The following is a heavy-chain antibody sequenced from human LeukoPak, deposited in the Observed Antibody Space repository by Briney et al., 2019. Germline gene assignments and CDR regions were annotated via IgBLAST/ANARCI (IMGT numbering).Heavy chain of an antibody. V-gene: IGHV3-33*01. D-gene: IGHD1-26*01. CDR1: GFTSSRYG. CDR2: IRYDGNDH. CDR3: ARWGIVGHDAFDL. Sequence: PGGSLRLSCAGSGFTSSRYGMHWVRQAPGKGLEWVALIRYDGNDHWYGDSAKGRFTISRDNSKDTVYLQMDSLRDEDTAVYYCARWGIVGHDAFDLGGQGTMVTVSS. J-gene: IGHJ3*01.